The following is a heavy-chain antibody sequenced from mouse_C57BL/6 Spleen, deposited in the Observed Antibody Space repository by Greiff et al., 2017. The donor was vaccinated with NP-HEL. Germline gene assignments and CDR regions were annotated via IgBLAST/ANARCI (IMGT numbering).Heavy chain of an antibody. CDR3: ARGPHYYGSRDYAMDY. CDR1: GYTFTDYY. V-gene: IGHV1-76*01. CDR2: IYPGSGNT. D-gene: IGHD1-1*01. Sequence: QVQLKQSGAELVRPGASVKLSCKASGYTFTDYYINWVKQRPGQGLEWIARIYPGSGNTYYNEKFKGKATLTAEKSSSTAYMQLSSLTSEDSAVYFCARGPHYYGSRDYAMDYWGQGTSVTVSS. J-gene: IGHJ4*01.